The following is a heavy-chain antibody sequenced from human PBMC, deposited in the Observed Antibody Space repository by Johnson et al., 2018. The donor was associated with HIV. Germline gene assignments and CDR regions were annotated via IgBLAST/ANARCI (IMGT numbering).Heavy chain of an antibody. D-gene: IGHD2-15*01. V-gene: IGHV3-33*08. Sequence: QVQLVESGGGLVQPGGSLRLSCAASGFSFSNYWMSWVRQAPGKGLEWVAVMWYDGSNKYYADSVKGRFTISRDNAKNSLYLQMNNLRAEDTALYYCAREIGWRSEAFDIWGQGTMVTVSS. CDR2: MWYDGSNK. J-gene: IGHJ3*02. CDR1: GFSFSNYW. CDR3: AREIGWRSEAFDI.